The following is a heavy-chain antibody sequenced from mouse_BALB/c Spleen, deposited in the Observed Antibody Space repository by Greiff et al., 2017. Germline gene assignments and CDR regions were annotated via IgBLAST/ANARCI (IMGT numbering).Heavy chain of an antibody. D-gene: IGHD1-1*01. CDR1: GYSITSGYY. Sequence: EVKLMESGPGLVKPSQSLSLTCSVTGYSITSGYYWNWIRQFPGNKLEWMGYISYDGSNNYNPSLKNRISITRDTSKNQFFLKLNSVTTEDTATYYCASSYLYAMDYWGQGTSVTVSS. V-gene: IGHV3-6*02. CDR2: ISYDGSN. J-gene: IGHJ4*01. CDR3: ASSYLYAMDY.